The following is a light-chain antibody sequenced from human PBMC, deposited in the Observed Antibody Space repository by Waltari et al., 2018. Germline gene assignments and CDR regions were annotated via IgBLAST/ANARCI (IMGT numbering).Light chain of an antibody. J-gene: IGKJ2*01. CDR1: QDISSA. V-gene: IGKV1-NL1*01. CDR3: EQYRSPPPGYS. Sequence: IQMTQSPSSLSASVGDNVTITCRASQDISSALAWYQQKPGKAPKLLVYAASRLEAGVPSRFSGSGSGAEYTLIISGLQPEDFATYVCEQYRSPPPGYSFGQGTRLQI. CDR2: AAS.